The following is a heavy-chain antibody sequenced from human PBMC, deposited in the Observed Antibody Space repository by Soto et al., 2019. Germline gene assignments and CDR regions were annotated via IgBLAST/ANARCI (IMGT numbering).Heavy chain of an antibody. CDR3: AIRHDILTGSDAFDI. CDR1: GGSMSSDGFY. CDR2: FYYSGST. V-gene: IGHV4-31*03. D-gene: IGHD3-9*01. Sequence: QVLLQESGPGLLKPSQTLSLTCTMSGGSMSSDGFYWSWIRQHPGKGLEWIGDFYYSGSTSYTPSLKSRLLISVDTSKNQFSLRLTSVTAADTAVYYCAIRHDILTGSDAFDIWGQGTKVTVSS. J-gene: IGHJ3*02.